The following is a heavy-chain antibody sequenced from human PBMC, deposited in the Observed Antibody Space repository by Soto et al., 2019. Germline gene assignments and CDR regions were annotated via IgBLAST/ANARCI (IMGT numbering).Heavy chain of an antibody. CDR1: CWSFRVYY. V-gene: IGHV4-34*01. D-gene: IGHD5-12*01. CDR2: INHSGST. J-gene: IGHJ3*02. Sequence: SDTPSLSTSVYCWSFRVYYWILLRQPPGKGLEWIGEINHSGSTNYNPSLKSRVTISVDTSKNQFSLKLSSVTAADTAVYYCARGRRWLQLLDAFDIWGQGTMVTGSS. CDR3: ARGRRWLQLLDAFDI.